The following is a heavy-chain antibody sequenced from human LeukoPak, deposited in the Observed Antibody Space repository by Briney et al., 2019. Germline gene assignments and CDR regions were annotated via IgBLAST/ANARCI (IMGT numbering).Heavy chain of an antibody. CDR1: GFTFTSYS. CDR3: AKKAQYNGNYPLDY. CDR2: TSDRGNYT. Sequence: GGSLRLSCAASGFTFTSYSMSWVRQAPGKGLEWVSGTSDRGNYTYYADSVKGRFTISRDNSKNTLYLQMNSLRAEDTALYFCAKKAQYNGNYPLDYWGQGTLVTVSS. J-gene: IGHJ4*02. V-gene: IGHV3-23*01. D-gene: IGHD1-26*01.